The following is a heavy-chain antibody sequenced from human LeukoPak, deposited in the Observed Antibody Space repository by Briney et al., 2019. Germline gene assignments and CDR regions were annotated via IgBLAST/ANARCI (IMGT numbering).Heavy chain of an antibody. V-gene: IGHV1-46*01. D-gene: IGHD1-26*01. CDR1: GYTFTIYY. Sequence: AASVTVSCKGSGYTFTIYYIHWVRQGPGQGVGWMALINPGGGNTNYAQKFQGRVTLTRDTATSTVYVEVSSLRSEDTGVYYCARDSGSYYSYYLDYWGQRTLVSVSS. J-gene: IGHJ4*02. CDR3: ARDSGSYYSYYLDY. CDR2: INPGGGNT.